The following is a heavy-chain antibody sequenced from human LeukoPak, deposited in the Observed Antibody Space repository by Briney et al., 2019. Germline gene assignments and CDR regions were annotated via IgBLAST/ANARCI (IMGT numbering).Heavy chain of an antibody. Sequence: GGSLRLSCAASGFTFSSYAMHWVRQAPGKGLEWVAVISYDESNKYYADSVKGRFTISRDNSKNTLYLQINSLRAEDTAVYYCARSYSSSWYDAPGYWGQGTPVTVSS. J-gene: IGHJ4*02. D-gene: IGHD6-13*01. V-gene: IGHV3-30*01. CDR1: GFTFSSYA. CDR2: ISYDESNK. CDR3: ARSYSSSWYDAPGY.